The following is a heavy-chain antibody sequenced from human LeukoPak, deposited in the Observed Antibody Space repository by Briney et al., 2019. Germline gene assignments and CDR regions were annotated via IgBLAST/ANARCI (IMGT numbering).Heavy chain of an antibody. CDR3: ARDREHTTYYYGSGSEGLFDY. J-gene: IGHJ4*02. V-gene: IGHV4-34*01. CDR1: GGSFSGYY. D-gene: IGHD3-10*01. CDR2: INHSGST. Sequence: SETLSLTCAVYGGSFSGYYWSWIRQPPGKGLEWIGEINHSGSTNYNPSLKSRVTISVDTSKNQFSLKLSSVTAADTAVYYCARDREHTTYYYGSGSEGLFDYWGQGTLVTVSS.